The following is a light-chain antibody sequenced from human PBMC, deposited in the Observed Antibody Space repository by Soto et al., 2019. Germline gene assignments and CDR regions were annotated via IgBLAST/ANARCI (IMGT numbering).Light chain of an antibody. CDR2: DVS. Sequence: QSALTQPASVSGSPGQSITISCTGTSSDVGAYNFVSWYQQHPGKAPKVLIYDVSTRPSGVSNRFSGSKSGNTAFLTIFGLQAEDEADYYCASYTSSSTRVFGTGTKLTVL. J-gene: IGLJ1*01. CDR3: ASYTSSSTRV. CDR1: SSDVGAYNF. V-gene: IGLV2-14*03.